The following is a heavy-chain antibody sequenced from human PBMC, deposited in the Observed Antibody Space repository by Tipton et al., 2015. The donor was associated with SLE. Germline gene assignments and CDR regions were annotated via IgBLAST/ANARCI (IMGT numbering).Heavy chain of an antibody. CDR2: INYSGST. J-gene: IGHJ4*02. D-gene: IGHD1-14*01. CDR1: DYSISSGYY. V-gene: IGHV4-38-2*01. CDR3: ATHVAESPWASTKDIYYFDS. Sequence: TLSLTCAVSDYSISSGYYWGWIRQSPGKGLEWIGSINYSGSTYYNPSLKSRVTISVDTSKNHFSLKLDSVSAADAAVYYCATHVAESPWASTKDIYYFDSWGQGTLVTVSS.